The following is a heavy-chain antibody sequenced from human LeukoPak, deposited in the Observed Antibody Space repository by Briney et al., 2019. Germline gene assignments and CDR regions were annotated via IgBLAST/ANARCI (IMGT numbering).Heavy chain of an antibody. CDR1: GGSISSSIYY. D-gene: IGHD5-24*01. V-gene: IGHV4-39*01. CDR2: IYYSGST. CDR3: ARKRDGYNSRGVVDY. J-gene: IGHJ4*02. Sequence: SETLSLTCTVSGGSISSSIYYWGWIRQPPGKGLEWIGSIYYSGSTYYNPSLKSRVTISVDTSKNQFSLKLSSVTAADTAVYYCARKRDGYNSRGVVDYWGQGTLVTVSS.